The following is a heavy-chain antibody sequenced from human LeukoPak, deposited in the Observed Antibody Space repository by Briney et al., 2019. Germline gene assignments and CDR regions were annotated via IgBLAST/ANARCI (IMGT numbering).Heavy chain of an antibody. Sequence: ASVKVSCKASGYTFTGYYMHWVRQAPGQGLEWMGRINPNSGGTNYTQTFQGRVTMTRDTSINPAYMELSSLRADDTAVYYCASSGAVAVFDYWGQGTLVTVSS. D-gene: IGHD6-19*01. CDR2: INPNSGGT. CDR1: GYTFTGYY. J-gene: IGHJ4*02. V-gene: IGHV1-2*06. CDR3: ASSGAVAVFDY.